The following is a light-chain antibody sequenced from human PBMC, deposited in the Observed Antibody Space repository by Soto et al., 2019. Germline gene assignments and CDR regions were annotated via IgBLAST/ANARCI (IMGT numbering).Light chain of an antibody. Sequence: DIQMTQSPSFVSASVGDRVTITCWASRGIASWLAWYQQKPGTAPKLLIYGASTLQSGVPSRFSGSGSGTEFTLTISSLQPEDFATYYCQQANSFPLTFGPGTNVDFK. J-gene: IGKJ3*01. CDR3: QQANSFPLT. CDR1: RGIASW. V-gene: IGKV1-12*01. CDR2: GAS.